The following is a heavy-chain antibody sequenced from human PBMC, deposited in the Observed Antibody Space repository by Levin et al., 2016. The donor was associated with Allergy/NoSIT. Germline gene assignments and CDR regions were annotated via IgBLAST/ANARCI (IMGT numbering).Heavy chain of an antibody. CDR1: GYTFTSYG. Sequence: ASVKVSCKASGYTFTSYGISWVRQAPGQGLEWMGWISAYNGNTNYAQKLQGRVTMTTDTSTSTAYMELRSLRSDDTAVYYCARGPQGGPCGGDCYPDYWGQGTLVTVSS. CDR2: ISAYNGNT. J-gene: IGHJ4*02. V-gene: IGHV1-18*01. CDR3: ARGPQGGPCGGDCYPDY. D-gene: IGHD2-21*02.